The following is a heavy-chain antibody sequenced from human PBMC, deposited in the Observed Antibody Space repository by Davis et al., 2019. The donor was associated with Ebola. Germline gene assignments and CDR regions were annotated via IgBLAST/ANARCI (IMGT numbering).Heavy chain of an antibody. CDR2: IKEDGSEK. J-gene: IGHJ6*02. V-gene: IGHV3-7*03. CDR3: ARGSRNMDV. CDR1: GFTFRSYW. Sequence: PGGSLRLSCAASGFTFRSYWMSWVRQAPGKGLEWVAKIKEDGSEKLEVDSVKGRFTSRDNAKDSLYLQMNSLRAEDTAVYYCARGSRNMDVWGQGTTVTVSS.